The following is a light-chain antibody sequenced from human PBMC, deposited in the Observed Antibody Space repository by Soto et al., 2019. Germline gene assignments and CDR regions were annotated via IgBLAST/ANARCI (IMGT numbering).Light chain of an antibody. V-gene: IGLV1-51*01. Sequence: QSVLTQPPSVPGAPGQKVTISCSGSSTNIGNNYVSWYQHLPGTAPKLLIYDNSERPSGIPDRFSGSKSGTSATLGITGLQTGDEADYYCGTWDSSLSAGVFGGGTKLTVL. CDR2: DNS. CDR1: STNIGNNY. CDR3: GTWDSSLSAGV. J-gene: IGLJ2*01.